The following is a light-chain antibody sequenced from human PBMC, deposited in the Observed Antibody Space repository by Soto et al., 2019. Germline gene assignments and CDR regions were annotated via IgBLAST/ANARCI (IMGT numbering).Light chain of an antibody. J-gene: IGLJ1*01. Sequence: QSALTQPASVSGSPGQSITISCTGTSGDVCAYNYVCWYQQHPGKAPKLMIYKVSNRPSGVSDRFSGSKSGNTASLSISGLQAEDEADYYCSSYTTSNTHVFGTGTKLTVL. V-gene: IGLV2-14*01. CDR3: SSYTTSNTHV. CDR1: SGDVCAYNY. CDR2: KVS.